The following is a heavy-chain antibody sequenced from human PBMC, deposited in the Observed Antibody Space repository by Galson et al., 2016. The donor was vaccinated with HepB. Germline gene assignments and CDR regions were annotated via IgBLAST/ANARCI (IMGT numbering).Heavy chain of an antibody. V-gene: IGHV3-15*01. Sequence: SLRLSCAATGFTFSKAWMSWVRQAPGKGLEWVGRIKSKADGETIDAAAPVKGRFIFSRDDSKNTLYLQMNSLKIEDTAVYYCTTDDYYEGSTYYPGFDSCGQGTLVTVSS. CDR1: GFTFSKAW. J-gene: IGHJ4*02. CDR2: IKSKADGETI. D-gene: IGHD3-22*01. CDR3: TTDDYYEGSTYYPGFDS.